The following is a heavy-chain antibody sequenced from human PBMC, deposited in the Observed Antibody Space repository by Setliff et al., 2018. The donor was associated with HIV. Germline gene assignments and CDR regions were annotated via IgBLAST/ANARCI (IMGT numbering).Heavy chain of an antibody. Sequence: GGSLRLSCRASGFTFSSYAMTWVRQAPGKGLEWVSVIYSGGYSTYYADSVKGRFTISRDNARNSLYLQMNSLRAEDTALYYCARDQIYYDSRYYYYMDVWGKGTTVTV. V-gene: IGHV3-23*03. CDR1: GFTFSSYA. D-gene: IGHD3-22*01. CDR3: ARDQIYYDSRYYYYMDV. CDR2: IYSGGYST. J-gene: IGHJ6*03.